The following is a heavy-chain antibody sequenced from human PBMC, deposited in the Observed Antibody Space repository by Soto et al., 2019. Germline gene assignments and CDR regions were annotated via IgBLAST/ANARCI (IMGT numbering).Heavy chain of an antibody. CDR2: IIPIFGTA. CDR3: ALTTVTENWLDP. D-gene: IGHD4-4*01. V-gene: IGHV1-69*05. J-gene: IGHJ5*02. CDR1: GGPFSSYA. Sequence: GASLKVSCKSSGGPFSSYAISWVRQAPGQGLEWMGGIIPIFGTANYAQKFQGRVTMTRNTSISTAYMELSSLRSEDTAVYYCALTTVTENWLDPWGQGTLVTVSS.